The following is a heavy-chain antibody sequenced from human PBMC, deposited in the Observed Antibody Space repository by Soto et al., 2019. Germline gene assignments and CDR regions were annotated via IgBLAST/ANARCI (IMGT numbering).Heavy chain of an antibody. CDR2: ISSSGSTI. CDR1: GFTFSSYE. Sequence: GGSLRLSCAASGFTFSSYEMNWVRQAPGKGLEWVSYISSSGSTIYYADSVKGRFTIPRDNAKNSLYLQMNSLRAEDTAVYYCARGHSREGDFDYWGQGTLVTVSS. CDR3: ARGHSREGDFDY. V-gene: IGHV3-48*03. D-gene: IGHD1-26*01. J-gene: IGHJ4*02.